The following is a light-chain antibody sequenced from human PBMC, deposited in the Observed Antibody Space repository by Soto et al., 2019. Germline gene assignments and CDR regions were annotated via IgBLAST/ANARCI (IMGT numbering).Light chain of an antibody. J-gene: IGLJ1*01. CDR1: SSNIGAGYA. CDR3: QSSDSSLREV. CDR2: GDN. V-gene: IGLV1-40*01. Sequence: QSVLTQPPSVSGAPGQRVTISCTGSSSNIGAGYAVQWYQQLPGTAPKLLIYGDNNRPSGVPDRFSGSRSGTSASLAITGFQAEDEADYYCQSSDSSLREVFGAGTKLTVL.